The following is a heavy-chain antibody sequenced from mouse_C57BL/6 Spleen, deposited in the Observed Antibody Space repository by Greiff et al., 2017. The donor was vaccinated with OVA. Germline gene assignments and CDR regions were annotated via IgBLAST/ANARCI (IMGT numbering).Heavy chain of an antibody. J-gene: IGHJ2*01. V-gene: IGHV14-4*01. D-gene: IGHD3-2*02. CDR3: TTETAQATGY. CDR1: GYTIKDDY. CDR2: IDPGNGDT. Sequence: EVQLQQSGAELVRPGASVKLSCTASGYTIKDDYMHWVKQRPEQGLEWIGWIDPGNGDTDYASKFKGKATLTADTSSNTAYLQLSSLTSEDTAVYYCTTETAQATGYWGQGTTLTVSS.